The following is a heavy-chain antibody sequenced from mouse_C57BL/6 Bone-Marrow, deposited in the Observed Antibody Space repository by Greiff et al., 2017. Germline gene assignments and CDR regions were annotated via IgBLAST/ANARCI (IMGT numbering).Heavy chain of an antibody. Sequence: EVMLVESGGGLVKPGGSLKLSCAASGFTFSSYTMSWVRQTPEKRLEWVATISGGGGNTYYTDSVKGRFTISRDNAKNTLYLQMSSLRSEDTAVYYCARPSYSSGAYYCAMDYWGQGTSVTVSS. CDR1: GFTFSSYT. CDR3: ARPSYSSGAYYCAMDY. V-gene: IGHV5-9*01. D-gene: IGHD3-2*02. CDR2: ISGGGGNT. J-gene: IGHJ4*01.